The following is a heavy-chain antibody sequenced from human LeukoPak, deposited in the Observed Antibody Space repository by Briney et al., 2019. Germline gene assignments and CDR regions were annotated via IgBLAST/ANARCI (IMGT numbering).Heavy chain of an antibody. CDR1: GFTFSDYA. J-gene: IGHJ3*02. V-gene: IGHV3-23*01. CDR2: ISGGGETT. Sequence: GGSLRLSCAASGFTFSDYAMNWVRQAPGKGLEWVSHISGGGETTFYADSVKGRFAMSRDNFRSTLDLQMSSLTAGDTAVYYCAKDYIARNQVYDAFDIWGPGKMVTVSS. CDR3: AKDYIARNQVYDAFDI.